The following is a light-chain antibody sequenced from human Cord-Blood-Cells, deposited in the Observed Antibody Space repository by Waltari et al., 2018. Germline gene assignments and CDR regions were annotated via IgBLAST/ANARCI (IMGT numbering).Light chain of an antibody. Sequence: QSALTKPASVSGSPGQSITISCTGTSTDVGGSNYVSWYQQHPGKAPKLMIYEVSNRPSGVSNRFSGSKSGNTASLTISGLQAEDEADYYCSSYTSSSTYVFGTGTKVTVL. CDR1: STDVGGSNY. J-gene: IGLJ1*01. CDR3: SSYTSSSTYV. CDR2: EVS. V-gene: IGLV2-14*01.